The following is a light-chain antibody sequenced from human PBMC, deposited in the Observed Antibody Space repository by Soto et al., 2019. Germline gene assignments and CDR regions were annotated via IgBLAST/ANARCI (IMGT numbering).Light chain of an antibody. Sequence: QSVLTQPASVSGSPGQSITISCTGTSSDVGNYNYVSWYQQHPGKAPRLMIYEVNNRPSGVSYRFSGSKSGNTASLTISGLQAEDEADYYCTSYTSYSTYVFGTGPKVTVL. J-gene: IGLJ1*01. CDR3: TSYTSYSTYV. CDR1: SSDVGNYNY. V-gene: IGLV2-14*01. CDR2: EVN.